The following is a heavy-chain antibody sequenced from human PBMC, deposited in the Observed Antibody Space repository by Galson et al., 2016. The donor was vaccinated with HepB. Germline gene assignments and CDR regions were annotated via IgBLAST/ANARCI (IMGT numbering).Heavy chain of an antibody. V-gene: IGHV3-48*01. CDR1: GLTFSNFW. J-gene: IGHJ4*02. D-gene: IGHD2-8*01. CDR2: ISSRSSTQ. CDR3: ARDCDYICYTEASGFDF. Sequence: SLRLSCAASGLTFSNFWMTWVRQAPGKGLEWVSYISSRSSTQYYADSVKGRFTISRDNVQNSLYLHMNSVRAEDTAVYYCARDCDYICYTEASGFDFWGQGTLVTASS.